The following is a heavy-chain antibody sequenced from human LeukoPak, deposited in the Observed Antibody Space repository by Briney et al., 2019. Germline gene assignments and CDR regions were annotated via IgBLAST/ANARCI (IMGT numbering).Heavy chain of an antibody. J-gene: IGHJ3*02. D-gene: IGHD6-25*01. Sequence: PGGSLRLSCAASGFTFSSYEMNWVRQAPGKGLEWVSYISSSGSTIYYADSVKGRFTISRDNAKNSLYLQMNSLRAEDTAVYYCARDQQRSGFAFDIWGQGTMVTVSS. CDR1: GFTFSSYE. V-gene: IGHV3-48*03. CDR2: ISSSGSTI. CDR3: ARDQQRSGFAFDI.